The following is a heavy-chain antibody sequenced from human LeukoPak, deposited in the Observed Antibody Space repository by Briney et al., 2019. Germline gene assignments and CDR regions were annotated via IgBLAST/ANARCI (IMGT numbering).Heavy chain of an antibody. CDR1: GGTFSSYA. J-gene: IGHJ4*02. V-gene: IGHV1-69*04. Sequence: GASVKVSCKASGGTFSSYAISWVRQAPGQGLEWMGRIIPILGIANYAQKFQGRVTITADKSISTAYMELSRLRSDDTAVYYCARGSPAPYWGQGTLVTVSS. CDR2: IIPILGIA. CDR3: ARGSPAPY.